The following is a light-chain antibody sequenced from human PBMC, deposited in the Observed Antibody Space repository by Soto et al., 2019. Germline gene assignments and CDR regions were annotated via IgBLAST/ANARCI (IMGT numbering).Light chain of an antibody. CDR1: QSVSSSY. CDR2: GAS. CDR3: QQYGSSPRT. J-gene: IGKJ1*01. Sequence: EIVLPQSPGTLSLSPGERAILSCRASQSVSSSYSAWYRQKPGQAPSHLLYGASSWATGIPDRCSGRASGTVFIITISRLAHEDFVVYCGQQYGSSPRTFGQGTKVEMK. V-gene: IGKV3-20*01.